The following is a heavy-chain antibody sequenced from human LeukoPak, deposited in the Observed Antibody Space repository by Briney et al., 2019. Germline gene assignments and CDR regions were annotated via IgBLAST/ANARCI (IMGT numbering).Heavy chain of an antibody. Sequence: GGSLRLSCAASGFTFSNAWMSWVRQAPGKGLEWVGRIKSKTDGGTTDYAAPGKGRFTISRDDSKTTLYLQMNSLKTEDTAVYYCTTTPLWFGELDNYYYYGMDVWGKGTTVTVSS. CDR2: IKSKTDGGTT. CDR3: TTTPLWFGELDNYYYYGMDV. V-gene: IGHV3-15*01. D-gene: IGHD3-10*01. J-gene: IGHJ6*04. CDR1: GFTFSNAW.